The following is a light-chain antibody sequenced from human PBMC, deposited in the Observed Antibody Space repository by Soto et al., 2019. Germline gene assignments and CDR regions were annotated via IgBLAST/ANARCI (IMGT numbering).Light chain of an antibody. J-gene: IGLJ3*02. CDR1: SSDVGRYNY. CDR3: SSYAGSYSLV. Sequence: QSVLTQPRSVSGSPGQSVTISCTGTSSDVGRYNYVSWYQQHPGKAPKLMIYDVSKWPSGVPDRFSGSKSGNTASLTISGLQAEDEADYYCSSYAGSYSLVFGGGTKLTVL. V-gene: IGLV2-11*01. CDR2: DVS.